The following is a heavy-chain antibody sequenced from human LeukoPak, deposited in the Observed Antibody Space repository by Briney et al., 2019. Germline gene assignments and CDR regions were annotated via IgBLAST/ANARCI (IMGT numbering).Heavy chain of an antibody. V-gene: IGHV3-30*18. D-gene: IGHD6-13*01. Sequence: GRSLRLSCAASGFTFSNYVMHWVRQAPGKGLEWVAAISKDGSAQFHADSVKGRFTISRDNSNNTLYLQMNSLRAEDTAVYYCAKDRDTTSSGTFDYWGQGTLVTVSS. CDR3: AKDRDTTSSGTFDY. CDR1: GFTFSNYV. CDR2: ISKDGSAQ. J-gene: IGHJ4*02.